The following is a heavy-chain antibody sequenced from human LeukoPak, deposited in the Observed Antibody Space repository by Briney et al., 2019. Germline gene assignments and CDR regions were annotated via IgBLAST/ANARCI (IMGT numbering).Heavy chain of an antibody. V-gene: IGHV3-30*04. CDR3: ERGHPPYRSGWYLDY. CDR2: ISYDGSNK. CDR1: GFTFSSYA. Sequence: PGGSLRLSCAASGFTFSSYAMRWVRQAPGKGLEWVSVISYDGSNKYYADSVKGRFTISRDNSKNTLYLQMNSLRAEDRAVYYCERGHPPYRSGWYLDYWGQGTLVTVSS. J-gene: IGHJ4*02. D-gene: IGHD6-19*01.